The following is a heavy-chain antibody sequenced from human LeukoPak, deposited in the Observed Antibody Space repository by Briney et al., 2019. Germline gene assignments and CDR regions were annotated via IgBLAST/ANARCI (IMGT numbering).Heavy chain of an antibody. CDR3: ARGGIVGATPGAFDV. Sequence: PGGSLRLSCAASGFTFSSYWMHWVRQGPGRGLGWVSRINSDGSGTSYADSVKGRFTISRDNAKNTLYLQMNSLRAEDTAVYYCARGGIVGATPGAFDVWGLGTMVTVSS. CDR1: GFTFSSYW. D-gene: IGHD1-26*01. CDR2: INSDGSGT. V-gene: IGHV3-74*01. J-gene: IGHJ3*01.